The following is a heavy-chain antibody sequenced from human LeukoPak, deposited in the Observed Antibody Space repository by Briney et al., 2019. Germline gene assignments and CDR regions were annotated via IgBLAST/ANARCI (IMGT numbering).Heavy chain of an antibody. J-gene: IGHJ4*02. CDR1: GFTFSAYA. V-gene: IGHV3-64D*06. CDR3: VPKGTEGY. CDR2: ISPDGTST. Sequence: GGSPRLSCSASGFTFSAYAMHWVRQAPGKRLEYVSAISPDGTSTYYADSVRGRFSISRDNSKNTLYLQMSSLRAEDTAVYYCVPKGTEGYWGQGTLVTVSS.